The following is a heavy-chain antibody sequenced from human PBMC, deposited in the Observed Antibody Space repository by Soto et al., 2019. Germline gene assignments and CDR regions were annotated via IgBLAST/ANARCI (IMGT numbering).Heavy chain of an antibody. CDR2: ISAYNGNT. CDR1: GYTFTSYG. D-gene: IGHD2-15*01. V-gene: IGHV1-18*01. Sequence: ASVKVSCKASGYTFTSYGISWVRQAPGQGLEWMGWISAYNGNTIYAKKLQGRVTMPPDTSTSTAYMGLRSLRSDETAFFYCARDRGGYCSGGSCYSYYGGQGTLVTVSS. J-gene: IGHJ4*02. CDR3: ARDRGGYCSGGSCYSYY.